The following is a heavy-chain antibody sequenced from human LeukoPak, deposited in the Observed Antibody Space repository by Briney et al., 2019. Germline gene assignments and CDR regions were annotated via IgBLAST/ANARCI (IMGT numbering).Heavy chain of an antibody. J-gene: IGHJ4*02. Sequence: ASVKVSCKASGYTFTGYYMHWVRQAPGHGLEWMGWINPNSGGTNYAQKFQGRVTMTRDTSISTAYMELSRLRSDDTAVYYCARHLPYSSGWDPEDYWGQGTLVTVSS. V-gene: IGHV1-2*02. D-gene: IGHD6-19*01. CDR1: GYTFTGYY. CDR3: ARHLPYSSGWDPEDY. CDR2: INPNSGGT.